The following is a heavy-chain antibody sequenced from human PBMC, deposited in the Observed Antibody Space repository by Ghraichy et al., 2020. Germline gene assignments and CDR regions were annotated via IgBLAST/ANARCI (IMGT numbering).Heavy chain of an antibody. CDR2: ISWNSGSI. V-gene: IGHV3-9*01. D-gene: IGHD3-16*01. CDR1: GFTFDDYA. CDR3: AKDRSPVWVKRGGRGMDV. Sequence: GGSLRLSCAASGFTFDDYAMHWVRQAPGKGLEWVSGISWNSGSIGYADSVKGRFTISRDNAKNSLYLQMNSLRAEDTALYYCAKDRSPVWVKRGGRGMDVWGQGTTVTVSS. J-gene: IGHJ6*02.